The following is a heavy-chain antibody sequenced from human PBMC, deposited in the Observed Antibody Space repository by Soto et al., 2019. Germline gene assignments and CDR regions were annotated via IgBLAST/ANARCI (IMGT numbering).Heavy chain of an antibody. CDR3: AREAADYGWFDP. V-gene: IGHV1-8*01. CDR1: GYTFTSYD. Sequence: ASVKVSCKASGYTFTSYDINWVRQATGQGPEWMGWMNPDSGNTGYVQKFQGRVTMTRDTSTSTAYMELSSLRSEDTAVYYCAREAADYGWFDPWGQGTQVTVSS. CDR2: MNPDSGNT. D-gene: IGHD4-17*01. J-gene: IGHJ5*02.